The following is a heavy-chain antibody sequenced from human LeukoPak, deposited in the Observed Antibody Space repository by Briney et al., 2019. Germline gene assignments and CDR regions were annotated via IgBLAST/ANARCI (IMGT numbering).Heavy chain of an antibody. CDR3: ARIRDGYNDAYDI. V-gene: IGHV1-46*01. D-gene: IGHD5-24*01. CDR2: INPSGGST. CDR1: GYTFTGYY. Sequence: ASVKVSCKASGYTFTGYYMHWVRQAPGQGLEWMGLINPSGGSTNYAQKFQGRVTMTRDTSTSTVYMELSSLRSEDTAIYYCARIRDGYNDAYDIWGQGTVVTVPS. J-gene: IGHJ3*02.